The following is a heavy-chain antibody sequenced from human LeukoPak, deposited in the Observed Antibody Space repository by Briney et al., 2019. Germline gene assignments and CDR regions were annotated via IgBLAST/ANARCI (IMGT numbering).Heavy chain of an antibody. CDR3: ARVFGYPDAFDI. Sequence: GGSLRLSCVASGFTFSSYWMSWVRQAPGKGLEWVANIKQDGSEKYYVDSVKGRFTISRDNAKNSLYLQMNSLRAEDTAVYYCARVFGYPDAFDIWGQGTMVTVSS. V-gene: IGHV3-7*01. D-gene: IGHD6-25*01. CDR2: IKQDGSEK. CDR1: GFTFSSYW. J-gene: IGHJ3*02.